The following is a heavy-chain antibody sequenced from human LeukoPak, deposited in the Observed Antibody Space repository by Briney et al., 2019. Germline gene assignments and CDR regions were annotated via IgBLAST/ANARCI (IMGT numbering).Heavy chain of an antibody. J-gene: IGHJ5*02. Sequence: GSLRLSCAASGFTFSSYAMSWVRHAPGEGLEWVSAISDSGGTTYYADSVKGRFTISRDNSKNTLYLQMNSLRGEDTAVYYCAKLTRGYCSSTACPNWFDPWGQGTLVTVSS. CDR1: GFTFSSYA. CDR2: ISDSGGTT. V-gene: IGHV3-23*01. D-gene: IGHD2-2*01. CDR3: AKLTRGYCSSTACPNWFDP.